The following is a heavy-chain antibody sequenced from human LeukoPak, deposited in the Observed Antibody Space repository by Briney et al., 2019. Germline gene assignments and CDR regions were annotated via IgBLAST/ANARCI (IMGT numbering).Heavy chain of an antibody. J-gene: IGHJ4*02. Sequence: QSGGSLRLSCAASGFTVDSNYLSWVRQAPGKGLEWVSTIYTGGNTYYAASVKGRFTISRDFSKNTVFLHMNSLRAEDTAMYYCARLRRPSRLDYYFDYWGQGTLVTVSS. V-gene: IGHV3-53*01. CDR3: ARLRRPSRLDYYFDY. CDR2: IYTGGNT. D-gene: IGHD1-1*01. CDR1: GFTVDSNY.